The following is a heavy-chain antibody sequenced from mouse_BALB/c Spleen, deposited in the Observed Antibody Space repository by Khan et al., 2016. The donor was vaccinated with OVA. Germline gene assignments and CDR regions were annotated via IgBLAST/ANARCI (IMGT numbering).Heavy chain of an antibody. CDR1: GYTFTDYY. J-gene: IGHJ3*01. D-gene: IGHD1-2*01. Sequence: QLEESGAELARPGASVKLSFKASGYTFTDYYINWVKQSTGQGLEWIGEISPGSGDTYYNQMFKGKATLPADNSSSTAYMQLSSSASEASAVYLCARRNSFGYTFADGGQGTQVTGSA. CDR3: ARRNSFGYTFAD. CDR2: ISPGSGDT. V-gene: IGHV1-77*01.